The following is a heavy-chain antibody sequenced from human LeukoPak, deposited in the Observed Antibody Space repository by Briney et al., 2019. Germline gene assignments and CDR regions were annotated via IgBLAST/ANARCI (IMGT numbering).Heavy chain of an antibody. CDR3: AKHERPSVMSALDY. Sequence: SETLSLTCAVYGGSFSGHSWSWIRQAPGKGLEWIGEISHTGTINYNPSLKSRVTISADTSKNQFSLRLSSVTAADTAVYYCAKHERPSVMSALDYWGQGTLVTVSS. CDR2: ISHTGTI. J-gene: IGHJ4*02. V-gene: IGHV4-34*01. D-gene: IGHD6-6*01. CDR1: GGSFSGHS.